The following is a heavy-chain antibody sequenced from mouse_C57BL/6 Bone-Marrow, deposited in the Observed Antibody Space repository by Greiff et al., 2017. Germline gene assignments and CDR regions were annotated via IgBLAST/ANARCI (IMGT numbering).Heavy chain of an antibody. CDR3: SRSYYPPWFAY. J-gene: IGHJ3*01. Sequence: VKLVESGAELAKPGASVKLSCKASGYTFTSYWMHWVKQRPGPGLEWIGYINPSSGYPKYNQKFKDKATLTADKSSPTAYMQLSSLTYEDSAVDYCSRSYYPPWFAYWGQGTLVTVSA. CDR1: GYTFTSYW. V-gene: IGHV1-7*01. CDR2: INPSSGYP. D-gene: IGHD2-12*01.